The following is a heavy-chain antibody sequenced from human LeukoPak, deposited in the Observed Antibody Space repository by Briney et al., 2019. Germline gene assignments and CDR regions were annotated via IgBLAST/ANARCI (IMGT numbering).Heavy chain of an antibody. J-gene: IGHJ4*02. CDR1: RYTHISHY. D-gene: IGHD3-10*01. Sequence: ASVKDSRKASRYTHISHYMHWVRQAPGQGLECMGIINPSGGRTNYGRKFQGRVTMTRDTSTSTVYMELSQSRCEDTAVYYCARDPYYGSGSNNYFDYWGQGTLVTVSS. CDR3: ARDPYYGSGSNNYFDY. V-gene: IGHV1-46*01. CDR2: INPSGGRT.